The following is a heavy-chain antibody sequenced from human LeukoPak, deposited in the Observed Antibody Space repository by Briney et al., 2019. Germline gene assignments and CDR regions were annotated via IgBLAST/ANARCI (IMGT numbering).Heavy chain of an antibody. CDR3: ARRPTLGSSPRPLDY. J-gene: IGHJ4*02. D-gene: IGHD1-26*01. Sequence: PSETLSLTCAVSGGSFSGYYWTWIRQPPGKGLEWIGEINHSGGANYNPSLKSRVTISLDTSKNQFSLKLSSVTAADTAVYYCARRPTLGSSPRPLDYWGQGTLVTVSS. CDR2: INHSGGA. V-gene: IGHV4-34*01. CDR1: GGSFSGYY.